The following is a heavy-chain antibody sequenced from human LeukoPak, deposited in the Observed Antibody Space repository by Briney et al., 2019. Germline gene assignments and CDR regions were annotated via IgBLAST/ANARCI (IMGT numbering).Heavy chain of an antibody. CDR3: AVGTTGRDRNDY. Sequence: SVKVSCKASGFTFTSSAMQWVRQARGQRLEWIGWIVVGSGNTNYAQKFQERVTITRDMSTSTAYMELSILRSEDTAVYYCAVGTTGRDRNDYWGQGTLVTVSS. CDR1: GFTFTSSA. J-gene: IGHJ4*02. CDR2: IVVGSGNT. D-gene: IGHD1-1*01. V-gene: IGHV1-58*02.